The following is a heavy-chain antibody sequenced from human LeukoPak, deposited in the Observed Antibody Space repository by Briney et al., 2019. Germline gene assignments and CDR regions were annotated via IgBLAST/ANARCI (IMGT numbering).Heavy chain of an antibody. CDR1: GGSINSYY. CDR2: IQTSGST. V-gene: IGHV4-4*07. D-gene: IGHD6-19*01. J-gene: IGHJ4*02. CDR3: ATNYTAVSAFDS. Sequence: PSETLSLTCTVSGGSINSYYWNWIRQPAGKGLEWIGHIQTSGSTKYNPSLKSRVTMSIDTSKSQFSLNLYSVTAADTAVYYCATNYTAVSAFDSWGQGTLVTVSS.